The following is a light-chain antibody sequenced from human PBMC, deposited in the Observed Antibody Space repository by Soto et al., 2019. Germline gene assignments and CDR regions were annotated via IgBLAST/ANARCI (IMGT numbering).Light chain of an antibody. CDR3: YSYTSSSTYV. CDR1: SSDVGAYNY. V-gene: IGLV2-14*01. CDR2: DVS. J-gene: IGLJ1*01. Sequence: QSALTQPASVSGSPGQSITISCSGTSSDVGAYNYVSWYQQHPAKAPKLMIYDVSNRPSGVSDRFSGSKSGNTASLTIYGLQAEDEADYYCYSYTSSSTYVFGSGTKLTVL.